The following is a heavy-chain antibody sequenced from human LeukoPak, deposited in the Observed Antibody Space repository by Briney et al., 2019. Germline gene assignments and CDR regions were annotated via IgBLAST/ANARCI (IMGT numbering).Heavy chain of an antibody. Sequence: PSETLSLTCAVYGGSFSGYYWSWIRQPPGKGLEWIGEINHSGSTNYNPSLKSRVTISVDTSKNQFSLKLSSVTAADTAVYYCARGVAGIAARPPFSMDVWGKGTTVTVSS. V-gene: IGHV4-34*01. CDR1: GGSFSGYY. D-gene: IGHD6-6*01. CDR2: INHSGST. CDR3: ARGVAGIAARPPFSMDV. J-gene: IGHJ6*04.